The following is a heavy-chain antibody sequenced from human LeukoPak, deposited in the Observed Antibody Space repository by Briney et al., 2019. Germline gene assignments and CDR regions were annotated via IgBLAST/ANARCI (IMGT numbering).Heavy chain of an antibody. CDR2: IYYSGST. Sequence: SETLSLTCTVSVVSISSGDYYWSWIRQPPGKGLEWIGYIYYSGSTYYNPSLKSRVIISVDTSKNQFSLKLSSVTAADTAVYYCARDEPAAIGYWGQGTLVTVSS. D-gene: IGHD2-2*02. CDR1: VVSISSGDYY. CDR3: ARDEPAAIGY. V-gene: IGHV4-30-4*08. J-gene: IGHJ4*02.